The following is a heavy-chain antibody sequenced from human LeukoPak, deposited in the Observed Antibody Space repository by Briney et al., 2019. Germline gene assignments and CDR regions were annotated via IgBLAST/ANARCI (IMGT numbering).Heavy chain of an antibody. V-gene: IGHV4-59*10. CDR1: GGSFSGYY. J-gene: IGHJ6*03. Sequence: SETLSLTCAVYGGSFSGYYWSWIRQPAGKGLEWIGRIYTSGSTNYNPSLKSRVTISVDTSKNQFSLKLSSVTAADTAVYYCARTSWYYYYMDVWGKGTTVTISS. CDR3: ARTSWYYYYMDV. CDR2: IYTSGST.